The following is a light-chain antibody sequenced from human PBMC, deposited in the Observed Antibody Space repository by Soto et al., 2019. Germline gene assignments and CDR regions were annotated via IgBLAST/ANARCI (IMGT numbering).Light chain of an antibody. CDR2: EVS. CDR3: NSYTSSATLV. V-gene: IGLV2-14*01. J-gene: IGLJ1*01. CDR1: SSDVGGYNY. Sequence: QSVLTQPASVSGSPGQSITISCTGTSSDVGGYNYVSWYQQHPGKAPKLMIYEVSYRPSGVSNRFSASKSGNTASLTISGLQAEDEADYYCNSYTSSATLVFGTGTKLTVL.